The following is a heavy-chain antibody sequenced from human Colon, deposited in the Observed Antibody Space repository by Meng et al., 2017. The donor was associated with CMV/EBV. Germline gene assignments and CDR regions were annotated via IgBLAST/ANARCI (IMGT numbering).Heavy chain of an antibody. V-gene: IGHV1-46*02. CDR2: INPSETAA. Sequence: VSCTASGFIFNNYHFHWVRQATGQGLEYMGHINPSETAASYAQRFKGRFTVTTDTSTSTVYMELSSLRSEDAAVYYCARERSMVTDYWGQGTLVTVSS. D-gene: IGHD4/OR15-4a*01. J-gene: IGHJ4*02. CDR1: GFIFNNYH. CDR3: ARERSMVTDY.